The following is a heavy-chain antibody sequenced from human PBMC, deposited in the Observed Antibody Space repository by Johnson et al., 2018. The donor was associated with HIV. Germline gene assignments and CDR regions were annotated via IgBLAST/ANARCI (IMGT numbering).Heavy chain of an antibody. CDR2: IWYDGSKK. D-gene: IGHD4-23*01. CDR1: GFTFSNYG. V-gene: IGHV3-33*06. J-gene: IGHJ3*02. CDR3: AKDFHRVWYGGKIGPYDAFDI. Sequence: QVQLVESGGGLVQPGGSLRLSCAASGFTFSNYGMHWVRQAPGKGLEWVAVIWYDGSKKYYADSVKGRLTISRDNSKNTLYLQMNSLRAEDTAVYYCAKDFHRVWYGGKIGPYDAFDIWGQGTMVTVSS.